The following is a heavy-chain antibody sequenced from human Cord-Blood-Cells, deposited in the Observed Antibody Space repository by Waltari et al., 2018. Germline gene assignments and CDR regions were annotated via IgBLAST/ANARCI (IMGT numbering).Heavy chain of an antibody. Sequence: QVQLQQWGAGLLKPSETLSLTCAVYGGSFSGYYWSWIRQPPGKGLEWIGESNHSGSTNYSPSLKSRVTISVDTSKNQFSRKLSSVTAADTAVYYCARGGSGQAGRAFDIWGQGTMVTVSS. CDR2: SNHSGST. J-gene: IGHJ3*02. CDR1: GGSFSGYY. CDR3: ARGGSGQAGRAFDI. D-gene: IGHD3-3*01. V-gene: IGHV4-34*01.